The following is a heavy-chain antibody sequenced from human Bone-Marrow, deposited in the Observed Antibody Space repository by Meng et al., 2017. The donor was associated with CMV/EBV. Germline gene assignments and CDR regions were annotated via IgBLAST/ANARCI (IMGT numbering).Heavy chain of an antibody. CDR3: ARRAGGWFDP. J-gene: IGHJ5*02. CDR1: GFTFSSYE. Sequence: GESLKISCAASGFTFSSYEMNWVRQAPGKGLEWVSYISSSGSTIYSADSVRGRFTISRDNAKNSLYLQMNSLRAEDTAIYYCARRAGGWFDPWGQGTLVTVSS. D-gene: IGHD1-26*01. CDR2: ISSSGSTI. V-gene: IGHV3-48*03.